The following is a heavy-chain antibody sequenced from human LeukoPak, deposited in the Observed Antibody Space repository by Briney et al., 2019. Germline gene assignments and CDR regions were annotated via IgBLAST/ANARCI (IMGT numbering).Heavy chain of an antibody. CDR3: ASGYYYGSGTSGXYYYXMDV. D-gene: IGHD3-10*01. CDR2: INPNSGGT. Sequence: ASVKVSCKASGYTFTGYYMHWVRQAPGQGLEWMGWINPNSGGTNYAQKFQGRVTMTRDTSISTAYMELSRLRSDDTAVYYCASGYYYGSGTSGXYYYXMDVWGQGTTVTV. V-gene: IGHV1-2*02. CDR1: GYTFTGYY. J-gene: IGHJ6*02.